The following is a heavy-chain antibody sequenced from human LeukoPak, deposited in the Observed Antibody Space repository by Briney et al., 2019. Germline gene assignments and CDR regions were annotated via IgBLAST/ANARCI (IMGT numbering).Heavy chain of an antibody. CDR1: GFTFSSYA. CDR2: VSGSGTNT. J-gene: IGHJ6*02. V-gene: IGHV3-23*01. Sequence: PGGSLRLSCAASGFTFSSYAMNWVRQAPGKGLEWVSAVSGSGTNTYYADSVKGRFTISRDNSKNTLYLQMNSLRAEDTAVYYCAEDFHYYDTPYGMDVWGQGTTVTVSS. CDR3: AEDFHYYDTPYGMDV. D-gene: IGHD3-22*01.